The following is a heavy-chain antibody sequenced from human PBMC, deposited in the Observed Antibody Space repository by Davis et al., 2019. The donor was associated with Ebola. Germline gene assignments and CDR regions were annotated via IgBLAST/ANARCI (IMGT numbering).Heavy chain of an antibody. Sequence: PGGSLRLSCAASGFTFSSYAMSWVRQAPGEGLEWVSAISGSGGSTYYADSVKGRFTISRDNSKNTLYLQMNSLRAEDTAVYYCARRKDSSGWYYYYGMDVWGQGTTVTVSS. V-gene: IGHV3-23*01. D-gene: IGHD6-19*01. CDR3: ARRKDSSGWYYYYGMDV. CDR1: GFTFSSYA. J-gene: IGHJ6*02. CDR2: ISGSGGST.